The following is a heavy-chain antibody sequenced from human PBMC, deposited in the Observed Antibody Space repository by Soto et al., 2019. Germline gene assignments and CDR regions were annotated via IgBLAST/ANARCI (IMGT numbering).Heavy chain of an antibody. Sequence: ASVKVSCKASGVTFTRSAVHWVRQARGQSLEWMGRSAPEEGEPIYPQKFQGRVSMTEDPSTDTAYMELTSLRFEDTAVYFCAADRKIVGTIGAFDFWGQGTQVTVSS. CDR1: GVTFTRSA. D-gene: IGHD1-26*01. J-gene: IGHJ4*02. CDR3: AADRKIVGTIGAFDF. CDR2: SAPEEGEP. V-gene: IGHV1-24*01.